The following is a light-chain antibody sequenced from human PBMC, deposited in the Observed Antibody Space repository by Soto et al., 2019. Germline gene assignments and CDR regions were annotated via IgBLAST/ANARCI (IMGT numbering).Light chain of an antibody. CDR1: QSVSSY. CDR2: DAS. CDR3: HQRSNWPLT. V-gene: IGKV3-11*01. Sequence: EIMLTQSPATLSLSPGERATLSCRASQSVSSYLAWYQQKPGQAPRLLIYDASNRATGIPARFSGSGSGTDFTLTSSSLDPEVFAVHYCHQRSNWPLTFGGGTKVEIK. J-gene: IGKJ4*01.